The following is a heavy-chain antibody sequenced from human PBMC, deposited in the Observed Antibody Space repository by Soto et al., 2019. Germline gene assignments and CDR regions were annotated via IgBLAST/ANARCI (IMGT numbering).Heavy chain of an antibody. V-gene: IGHV3-30*18. D-gene: IGHD2-8*01. CDR2: ISYDGNNK. CDR1: GFTFSNYG. Sequence: GGSLRLSCAASGFTFSNYGMNWIRQAPGKGLEWVADISYDGNNKYYAGSVKGRFTISRDNSKNSLYLQMNSLRAEDTAVYYCAKDLDFYAIGGGFDIWGQGTEVTVSS. CDR3: AKDLDFYAIGGGFDI. J-gene: IGHJ3*02.